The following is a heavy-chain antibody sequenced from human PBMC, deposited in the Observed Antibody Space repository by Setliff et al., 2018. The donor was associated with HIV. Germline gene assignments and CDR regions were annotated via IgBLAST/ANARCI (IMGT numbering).Heavy chain of an antibody. V-gene: IGHV1-69*05. J-gene: IGHJ4*02. CDR3: ARGWIEQQLVWNY. D-gene: IGHD6-13*01. Sequence: ASVKVSCKVSGGTFTRNCISWVRQAPGQGLEWMGGILPFFDTANYAQKFQGRLTMTRNTSISTAYMEVSSLRSEDTAVYYCARGWIEQQLVWNYWGQGTLVTVSS. CDR2: ILPFFDTA. CDR1: GGTFTRNC.